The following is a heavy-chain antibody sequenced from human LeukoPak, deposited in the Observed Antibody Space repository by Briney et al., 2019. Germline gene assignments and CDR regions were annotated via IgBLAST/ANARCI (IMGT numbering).Heavy chain of an antibody. Sequence: NPGGSLRLSCAASGFTFRNAWMSWVRQAPGKGLEGVGRIKSKTNGGTTDYAAPVKGRFTISRDDSKNTLYLQMNSLKTEDTAVYYCVVGATPPWVTFDYWGQGTLVTVSS. CDR1: GFTFRNAW. CDR3: VVGATPPWVTFDY. D-gene: IGHD1-26*01. CDR2: IKSKTNGGTT. J-gene: IGHJ4*02. V-gene: IGHV3-15*01.